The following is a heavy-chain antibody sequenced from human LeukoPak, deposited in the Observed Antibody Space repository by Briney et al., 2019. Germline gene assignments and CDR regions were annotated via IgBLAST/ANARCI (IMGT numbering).Heavy chain of an antibody. J-gene: IGHJ3*02. V-gene: IGHV3-23*01. CDR1: GFTFSSYG. Sequence: PGGSLRLSCAASGFTFSSYGMTWVRQAPAKGLEWVSAISGSGGSTYYADSVKGRSTISRDNSKNTLYLQMNSLRAEDTAVYYCAKFGLAGSGRYHDAFDIWGQGTMVTVSS. D-gene: IGHD3-10*01. CDR3: AKFGLAGSGRYHDAFDI. CDR2: ISGSGGST.